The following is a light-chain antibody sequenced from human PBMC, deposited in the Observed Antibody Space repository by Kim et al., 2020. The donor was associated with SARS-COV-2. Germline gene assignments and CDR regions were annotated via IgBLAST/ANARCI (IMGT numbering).Light chain of an antibody. CDR3: AAWDDTLNRPV. J-gene: IGLJ1*01. CDR2: WNN. V-gene: IGLV1-44*01. Sequence: QRVTIPCSGGTSNIRSQTVNWYQQLPGMAPKPLIYWNNQRSSGVPDRFSGSKSGTSASLAISGLRSEDEGDYHCAAWDDTLNRPVFGTGTKVTVL. CDR1: TSNIRSQT.